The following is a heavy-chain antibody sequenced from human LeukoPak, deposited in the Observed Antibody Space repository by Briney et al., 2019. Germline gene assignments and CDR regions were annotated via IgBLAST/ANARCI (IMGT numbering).Heavy chain of an antibody. J-gene: IGHJ6*03. CDR2: ISSSSSYI. D-gene: IGHD3-16*01. CDR3: ARDSYAYYYYYYMDV. Sequence: GGSLRLSCAASGFTFSSYSMNWVRQAPGKGLEWVSSISSSSSYIYYADSVKGRFTISRDNAKNSLYLQMNSLRAEDTAVYYCARDSYAYYYYYYMDVWGKGTTVTVSS. V-gene: IGHV3-21*01. CDR1: GFTFSSYS.